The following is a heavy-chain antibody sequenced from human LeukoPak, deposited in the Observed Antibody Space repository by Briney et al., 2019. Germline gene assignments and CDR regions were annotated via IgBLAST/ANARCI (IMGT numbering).Heavy chain of an antibody. J-gene: IGHJ4*02. CDR3: ARPVDTAMVTPFDS. Sequence: GGSLRLSCSASGFTFSDYYMSCIRQAPGKGPEWVSYISTSSRYTNYADSVKGRFTISRDNAENSLYLQMNSLRAEDTAVYYCARPVDTAMVTPFDSWGQGTLVTVSS. V-gene: IGHV3-11*06. CDR1: GFTFSDYY. CDR2: ISTSSRYT. D-gene: IGHD5-18*01.